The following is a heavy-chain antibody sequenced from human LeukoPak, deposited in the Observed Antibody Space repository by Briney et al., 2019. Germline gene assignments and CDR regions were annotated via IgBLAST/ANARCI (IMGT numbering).Heavy chain of an antibody. CDR2: IWYDGSNK. CDR1: GFTFSSYG. V-gene: IGHV3-33*01. J-gene: IGHJ3*02. Sequence: GGSLRLSCAASGFTFSSYGMHWVRQAPGKGLEWVAVIWYDGSNKYYADSVKGRFTISRDNSKNTLYLQMNSLRAEDTAVYYCARDNGTLDAFDIWGLGTMVTVSS. D-gene: IGHD1-1*01. CDR3: ARDNGTLDAFDI.